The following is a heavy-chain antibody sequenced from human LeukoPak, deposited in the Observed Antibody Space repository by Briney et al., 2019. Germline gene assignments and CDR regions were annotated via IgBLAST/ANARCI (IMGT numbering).Heavy chain of an antibody. CDR3: AKGSTMVRGYYFDY. D-gene: IGHD3-10*01. V-gene: IGHV3-21*01. Sequence: GGSLRLSCPASGFTFSDYSMSWVRQAPGKGLEWVSSISSSSDYIYYADSVKGRFTISRDNARNSLYLQMNSLRAEDTAVYYCAKGSTMVRGYYFDYWGQGTLVTVSS. CDR1: GFTFSDYS. CDR2: ISSSSDYI. J-gene: IGHJ4*02.